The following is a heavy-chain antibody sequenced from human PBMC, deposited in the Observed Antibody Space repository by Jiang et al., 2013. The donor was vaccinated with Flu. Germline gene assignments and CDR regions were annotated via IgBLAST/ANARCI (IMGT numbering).Heavy chain of an antibody. D-gene: IGHD3-10*01. CDR3: ARDSWFGELRGRRNFDY. Sequence: GAEVKKPGSSVKVSCKASGGTFSSYAISWVRQAPGQGLEWMGRIIPILGIANYAQKFQGRVTITADKSTSTAYMELSSLRSEDTAVYYCARDSWFGELRGRRNFDYWGQGTLVTVSS. CDR1: GGTFSSYA. V-gene: IGHV1-69*04. CDR2: IIPILGIA. J-gene: IGHJ4*02.